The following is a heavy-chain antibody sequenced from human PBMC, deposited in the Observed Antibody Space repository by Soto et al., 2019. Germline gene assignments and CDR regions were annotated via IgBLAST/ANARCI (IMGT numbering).Heavy chain of an antibody. Sequence: ASVKVSCKASGYTFTSYDINWGRQATGQGLEWMGWMNPNSGNTGYAQKFQGRVTMTRNTSISTAYMELSSLRSEDTAVYYCARRRGITIFGVVIGDHFDYWGQGTLVTVSS. CDR2: MNPNSGNT. V-gene: IGHV1-8*01. J-gene: IGHJ4*02. CDR3: ARRRGITIFGVVIGDHFDY. D-gene: IGHD3-3*01. CDR1: GYTFTSYD.